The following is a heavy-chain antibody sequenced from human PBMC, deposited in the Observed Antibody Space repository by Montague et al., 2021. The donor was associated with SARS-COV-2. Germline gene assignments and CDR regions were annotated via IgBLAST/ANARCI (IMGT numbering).Heavy chain of an antibody. J-gene: IGHJ4*02. CDR1: GGSIRSGDYY. D-gene: IGHD3-9*01. CDR3: ARDDYDILTGYYRSDY. V-gene: IGHV3-21*01. Sequence: LSLTCTVSGGSIRSGDYYWSWVRQAPGKGLEWVSSISSSSSYIYYADSVKGRFTISRDNAKNSLYLQMNSLRAEDTAVYYCARDDYDILTGYYRSDYWGQGTLATVSS. CDR2: ISSSSSYI.